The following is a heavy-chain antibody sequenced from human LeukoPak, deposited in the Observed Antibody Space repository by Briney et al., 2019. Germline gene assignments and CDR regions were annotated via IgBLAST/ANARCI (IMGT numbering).Heavy chain of an antibody. CDR2: ISYDGSNK. CDR3: ARDVGSTSPYYFDY. D-gene: IGHD2-2*01. J-gene: IGHJ4*02. Sequence: GRSLRLSCAASGFTFSSYAMHWVRQAPGKGLEWVAVISYDGSNKYYADSVKGRFTISRDNSKNTLYLQMNSLRAEDTAVYYCARDVGSTSPYYFDYWGQGTLVTVSS. CDR1: GFTFSSYA. V-gene: IGHV3-30*04.